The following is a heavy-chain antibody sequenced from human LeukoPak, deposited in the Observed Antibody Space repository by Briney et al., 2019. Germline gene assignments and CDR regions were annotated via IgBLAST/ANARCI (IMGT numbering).Heavy chain of an antibody. V-gene: IGHV3-9*03. CDR3: AKSTSVVPAATEFDY. J-gene: IGHJ4*02. CDR1: GFTFSSYS. CDR2: ISWNSGSI. Sequence: GGSLRLSCAASGFTFSSYSMNWVRQAPGKGLEWVSGISWNSGSIGYADSVKGRFTISRDNAKNSLYLQMNSLRAEDMALYYCAKSTSVVPAATEFDYWGQGTLVTVSS. D-gene: IGHD2-2*01.